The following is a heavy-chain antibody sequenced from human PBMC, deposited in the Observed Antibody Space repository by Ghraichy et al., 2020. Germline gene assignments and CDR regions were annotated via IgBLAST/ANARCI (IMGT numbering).Heavy chain of an antibody. V-gene: IGHV4-34*01. J-gene: IGHJ4*02. CDR3: ARAAQTAAGTEDY. CDR1: GGSFSGYY. Sequence: SQTLSLTCAVYGGSFSGYYWSWIRQPPGKGLEWIGEINHSGSTNYNPSLKSRVTISVDTSKNQFSLKLSSVTAADTAVYYCARAAQTAAGTEDYWGQGTLVTVSS. CDR2: INHSGST. D-gene: IGHD6-13*01.